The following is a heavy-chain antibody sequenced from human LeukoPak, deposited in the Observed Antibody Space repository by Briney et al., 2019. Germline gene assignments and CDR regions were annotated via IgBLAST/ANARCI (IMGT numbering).Heavy chain of an antibody. V-gene: IGHV4-59*01. CDR2: IYYSGST. CDR1: GGSISSYY. Sequence: SETLSLTCTVSGGSISSYYWSWIRQPPGKGLEWIGYIYYSGSTNYNPPLKSRATISVDTSKNQFSLKLSSVTAADTAVYYCARGVLRYFDWSYFDYWGQGTLVTVSS. D-gene: IGHD3-9*01. J-gene: IGHJ4*02. CDR3: ARGVLRYFDWSYFDY.